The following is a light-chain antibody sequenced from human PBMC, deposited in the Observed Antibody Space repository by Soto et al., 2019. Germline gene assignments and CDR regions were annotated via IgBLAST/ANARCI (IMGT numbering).Light chain of an antibody. Sequence: DMKMTQSPSTVSGTVGDRVTITCRASQTISSWLAWYQQKPGKAPKLLIYKASTLESGVPSRFSGSGSGTEFTLTINSLQADDFATYYCQQHNSFSITFGQGTRLEIK. CDR1: QTISSW. CDR3: QQHNSFSIT. V-gene: IGKV1-5*03. CDR2: KAS. J-gene: IGKJ5*01.